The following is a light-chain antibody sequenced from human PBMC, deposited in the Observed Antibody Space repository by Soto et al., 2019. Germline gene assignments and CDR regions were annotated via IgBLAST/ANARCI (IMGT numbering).Light chain of an antibody. V-gene: IGKV1-39*01. J-gene: IGKJ1*01. Sequence: DIQMTQSPSSLSASIGDRVTISCRASRGINTYVNWYQQKPGKAPKLLIFSASNLQGGVPSRFSGTGSGTDFTFTISSLLPEDFATYYCQQTYTTPRTFGQGTIVDI. CDR2: SAS. CDR1: RGINTY. CDR3: QQTYTTPRT.